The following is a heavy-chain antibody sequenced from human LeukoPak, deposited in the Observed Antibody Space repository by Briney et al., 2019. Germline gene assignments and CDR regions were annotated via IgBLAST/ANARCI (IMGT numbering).Heavy chain of an antibody. Sequence: PGGPLRSPGVGFGSGLGTIAMGGSRRTQGKGWSWVSAISTTGGYTEDADSVKGRFTISRDNSQNTLFLQMHSLRAEDTAVYYCAKKPATIKFPFDIWGQGTLVTVSP. J-gene: IGHJ4*02. CDR2: ISTTGGYT. D-gene: IGHD5-24*01. CDR1: GSGLGTIA. V-gene: IGHV3-23*01. CDR3: AKKPATIKFPFDI.